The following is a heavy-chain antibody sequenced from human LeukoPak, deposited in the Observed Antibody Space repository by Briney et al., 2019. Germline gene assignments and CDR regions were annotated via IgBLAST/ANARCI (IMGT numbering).Heavy chain of an antibody. V-gene: IGHV1-69*06. Sequence: SVKVSCKASGGTFSSYAISWVRQAPGQGLEWMGGIIPIFGTANYAQKFQGRVTMTEDTSTDTAYMELSSLRSEDTAVYYCATATIFGVTTGWFDPWGQGTLVTVSS. CDR3: ATATIFGVTTGWFDP. J-gene: IGHJ5*02. CDR1: GGTFSSYA. D-gene: IGHD3-3*01. CDR2: IIPIFGTA.